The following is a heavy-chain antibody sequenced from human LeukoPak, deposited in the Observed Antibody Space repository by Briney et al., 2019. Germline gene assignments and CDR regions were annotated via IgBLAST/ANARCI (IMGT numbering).Heavy chain of an antibody. V-gene: IGHV1-2*02. CDR3: ARVAIVRGVIQTVYFDY. CDR1: GYTFTGYY. J-gene: IGHJ4*02. D-gene: IGHD3-10*01. CDR2: INPNSGGT. Sequence: GASVKVSCKASGYTFTGYYMHWVRQAPGQGLEWMGWINPNSGGTNYAQKFQGRVTMTRDTSISTAYMELSRLRSDDTAVYYCARVAIVRGVIQTVYFDYWGQGTLVTVSS.